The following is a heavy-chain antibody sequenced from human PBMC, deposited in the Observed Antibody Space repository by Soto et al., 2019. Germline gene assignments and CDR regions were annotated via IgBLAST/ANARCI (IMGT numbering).Heavy chain of an antibody. Sequence: GGSLRLSCAASGFTFSSYAMSWVRQAPEKGLYWVSSISGSGGSTYYADSVKGRITISRDNSKDTLYLQINSLRAEDTAIYYCAKSSSRAHNHGMGVWGQGTTVTVSS. CDR1: GFTFSSYA. J-gene: IGHJ6*02. D-gene: IGHD2-2*01. V-gene: IGHV3-23*01. CDR2: ISGSGGST. CDR3: AKSSSRAHNHGMGV.